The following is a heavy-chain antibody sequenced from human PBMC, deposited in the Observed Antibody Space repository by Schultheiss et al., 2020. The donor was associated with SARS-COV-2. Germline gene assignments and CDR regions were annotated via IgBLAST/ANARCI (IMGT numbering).Heavy chain of an antibody. V-gene: IGHV3-48*03. CDR1: GFTFSSYE. CDR2: ISSSGSTI. D-gene: IGHD6-13*01. CDR3: ARDLTGYSSSWYHYYYGMDV. Sequence: GESLKISCAASGFTFSSYEMNWVRQAPGKGLEWVSYISSSGSTIYYADSVKGRFTISRDNAKNSLYLQMNSLRAEDTAVYYCARDLTGYSSSWYHYYYGMDVWGQGTTVTVSS. J-gene: IGHJ6*02.